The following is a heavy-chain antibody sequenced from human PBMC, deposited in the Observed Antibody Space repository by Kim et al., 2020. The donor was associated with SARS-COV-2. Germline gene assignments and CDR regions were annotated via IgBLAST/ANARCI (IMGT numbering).Heavy chain of an antibody. CDR3: ARLAIGYYGMDV. Sequence: GGSLRLSCAASGFTFSSYSMNWVRQAPGKGLEWVSSISSSSSYIYYADSVKGRFTISRDNAKNSLYLQMNSLRAEDTAVYYCARLAIGYYGMDVWGQGTTVTVSS. J-gene: IGHJ6*02. CDR1: GFTFSSYS. V-gene: IGHV3-21*01. D-gene: IGHD3-22*01. CDR2: ISSSSSYI.